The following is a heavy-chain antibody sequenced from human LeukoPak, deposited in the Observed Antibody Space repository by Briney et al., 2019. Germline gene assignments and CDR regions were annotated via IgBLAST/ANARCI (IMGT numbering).Heavy chain of an antibody. V-gene: IGHV3-9*01. D-gene: IGHD5-12*01. Sequence: GGSLRLSCAASGFTFDDYAMHWVRQAPGKGLEWVSGISWNSGSISYADSVKGRFTISRDNAKNSLYLQMNSPRAEDTALYYCAKDPGWRDGYNWGQGTLVTVSS. CDR2: ISWNSGSI. CDR3: AKDPGWRDGYN. J-gene: IGHJ4*02. CDR1: GFTFDDYA.